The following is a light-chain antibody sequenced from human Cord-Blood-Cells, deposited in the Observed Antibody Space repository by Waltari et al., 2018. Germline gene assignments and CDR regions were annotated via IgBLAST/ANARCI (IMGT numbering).Light chain of an antibody. CDR3: SSYTSSSTVV. J-gene: IGLJ2*01. Sequence: QSALTPPASVSGSPGQSITISRPGTSSDVGGYNYVSWYQQHPGKAPKLMIYDVSNRPSGVSNRFSGSKSGNTASLTISGLQAEDEADYYCSSYTSSSTVVFGGGTKLTVL. V-gene: IGLV2-14*01. CDR1: SSDVGGYNY. CDR2: DVS.